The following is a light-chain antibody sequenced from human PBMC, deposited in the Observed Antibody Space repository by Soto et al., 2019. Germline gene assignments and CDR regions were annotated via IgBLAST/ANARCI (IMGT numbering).Light chain of an antibody. Sequence: QSALTQPGSVSGSPGQSITISCTGTSSDVGGYNYVSWYQQHPGKAPKLMIYEVSNRPSGVSNRFSGSKSGNTASLTISGLQAEDEADYYCSSYTTSSTYVFATGTKVTVL. V-gene: IGLV2-14*01. CDR1: SSDVGGYNY. J-gene: IGLJ1*01. CDR3: SSYTTSSTYV. CDR2: EVS.